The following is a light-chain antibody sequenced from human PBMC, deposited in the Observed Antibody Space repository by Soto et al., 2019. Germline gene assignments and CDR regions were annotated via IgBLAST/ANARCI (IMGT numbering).Light chain of an antibody. Sequence: EIVLTRSPTTVSLSSRATGTXTCRASNSVSSSLAWYQQKPGQAPRLLIYDASKRATGIPDRFNRSGFGTDYTLTISSLETEDFAVYYCQQRRRWRTFGQGTKV. V-gene: IGKV3-11*01. CDR3: QQRRRWRT. CDR2: DAS. J-gene: IGKJ1*01. CDR1: NSVSSS.